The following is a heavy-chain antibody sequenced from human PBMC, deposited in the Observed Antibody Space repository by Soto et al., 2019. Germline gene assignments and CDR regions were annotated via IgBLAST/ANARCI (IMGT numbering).Heavy chain of an antibody. D-gene: IGHD2-15*01. CDR2: INSDGSST. CDR3: ARDHPKSSGGFHY. CDR1: GFTFSSYW. V-gene: IGHV3-74*01. J-gene: IGHJ4*02. Sequence: GGSLRLSCAASGFTFSSYWMHWVRQAPGKGLEWVSRINSDGSSTSYADSVKGRFTISRDNAKNTLYLQMNSLRAEDTAVYYCARDHPKSSGGFHYWGQGTMVTVSS.